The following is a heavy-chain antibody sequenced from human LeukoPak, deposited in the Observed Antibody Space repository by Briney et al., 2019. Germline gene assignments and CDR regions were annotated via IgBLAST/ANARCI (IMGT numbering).Heavy chain of an antibody. Sequence: SETLSLTCAVYGGSFSGYYWSWIRQPPGKGLEWIGEINHSGSTNYNPSLKSRVTISVDTSENQFSLKLSSVTAADTAVYYCARGDSSSWLFDYWGQGTLVTVSS. J-gene: IGHJ4*02. V-gene: IGHV4-34*01. CDR1: GGSFSGYY. CDR3: ARGDSSSWLFDY. CDR2: INHSGST. D-gene: IGHD6-13*01.